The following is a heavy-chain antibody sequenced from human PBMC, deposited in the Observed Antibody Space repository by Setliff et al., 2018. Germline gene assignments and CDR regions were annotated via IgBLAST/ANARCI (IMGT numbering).Heavy chain of an antibody. Sequence: SETLSLTCTVSGGSVSTSGFFWGWLRQAPGKGLEWIGNIYDSGRGNYNASPKSRLIITRDTSKKQMSLKLTSVNAADMLVYYCGRGFPRIEGWGNWFDPWGQGILVTVSS. J-gene: IGHJ5*02. CDR1: GGSVSTSGFF. V-gene: IGHV4-39*01. D-gene: IGHD3-22*01. CDR3: GRGFPRIEGWGNWFDP. CDR2: IYDSGRG.